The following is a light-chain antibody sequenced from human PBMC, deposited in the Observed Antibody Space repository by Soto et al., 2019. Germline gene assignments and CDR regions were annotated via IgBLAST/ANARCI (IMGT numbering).Light chain of an antibody. V-gene: IGLV1-40*01. CDR2: GNG. J-gene: IGLJ1*01. CDR3: QSYDKRLNDYV. Sequence: QSVLRHPPAVSWAPGHRVTISCSGTSSSIGAGYEVHWYHQLPGTAPKLVVSGNGNRPSGVPDRLSASKSGTSASLAITGLQAEDEGHYYCQSYDKRLNDYVFGTGTKVTVL. CDR1: SSSIGAGYE.